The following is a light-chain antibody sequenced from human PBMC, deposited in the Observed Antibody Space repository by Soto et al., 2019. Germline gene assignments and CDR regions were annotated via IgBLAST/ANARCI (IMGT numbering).Light chain of an antibody. Sequence: DIQMTQSPSSLSASVGDRVTITCRASQFINKYVSWYQQKPGKAPKLLIYAASSLQSGVPSSFSRSKSGTDFTHTINTLQPEDCATYYCQQNYNAPWTFGQGTPVEVK. CDR1: QFINKY. CDR3: QQNYNAPWT. J-gene: IGKJ1*01. V-gene: IGKV1-39*01. CDR2: AAS.